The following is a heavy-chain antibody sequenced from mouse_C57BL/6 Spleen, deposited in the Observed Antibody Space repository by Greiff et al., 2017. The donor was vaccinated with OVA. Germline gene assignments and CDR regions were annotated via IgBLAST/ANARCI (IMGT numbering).Heavy chain of an antibody. J-gene: IGHJ2*01. D-gene: IGHD2-3*01. CDR1: GYAFSSYW. Sequence: VQLQESGAELVKPGASVKISCKASGYAFSSYWMNWVKQRPGKGLEWIGQIYPGDGDTNYNGKLTGQATLTADKSSRTAYMQLSRLTAEDSAVYFGVRLDDGSLYGGQGTTLTVSS. CDR2: IYPGDGDT. V-gene: IGHV1-80*01. CDR3: VRLDDGSLY.